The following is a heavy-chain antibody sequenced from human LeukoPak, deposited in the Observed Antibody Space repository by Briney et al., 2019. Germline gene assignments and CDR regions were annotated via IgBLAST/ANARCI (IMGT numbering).Heavy chain of an antibody. Sequence: GGSLRLSCAASGFTFSSYGMHWVRQAPGKGLEWVAVISYDGSNKYYADSVKGRFTISRDNSKNTLYLQMNSLRAEDTAVYYCAKEGYSSSWYYFDYWGQGTLVTVSS. J-gene: IGHJ4*02. D-gene: IGHD6-13*01. CDR1: GFTFSSYG. CDR2: ISYDGSNK. V-gene: IGHV3-30*18. CDR3: AKEGYSSSWYYFDY.